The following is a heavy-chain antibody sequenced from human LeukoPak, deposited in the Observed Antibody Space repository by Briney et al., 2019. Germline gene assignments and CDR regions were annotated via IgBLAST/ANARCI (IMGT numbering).Heavy chain of an antibody. Sequence: GGSLRLSCATSGFTFKNYAMNWVRQAPGKGLEWVSSISGDSSDIYYADSVMGRSTISRDNAKNSVYLQINSLRAEDTAIYYCARRGYSDSSGYDYWGQGTLVTVSS. J-gene: IGHJ4*02. CDR2: ISGDSSDI. D-gene: IGHD3-22*01. CDR1: GFTFKNYA. CDR3: ARRGYSDSSGYDY. V-gene: IGHV3-21*01.